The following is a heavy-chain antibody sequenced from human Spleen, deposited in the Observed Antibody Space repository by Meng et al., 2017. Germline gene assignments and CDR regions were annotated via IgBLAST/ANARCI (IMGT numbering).Heavy chain of an antibody. D-gene: IGHD4-17*01. CDR3: ARDHSGDYFDY. CDR1: GFTVSSNY. V-gene: IGHV3-53*01. CDR2: IYSGGST. Sequence: GGSLRLSCAASGFTVSSNYMSWVRQAPGKGLEWVSVIYSGGSTYYADSVKGRFTISRDNSKNTLYLQMNSLRAEDTAVYYCARDHSGDYFDYWGQGTLVTVSS. J-gene: IGHJ4*02.